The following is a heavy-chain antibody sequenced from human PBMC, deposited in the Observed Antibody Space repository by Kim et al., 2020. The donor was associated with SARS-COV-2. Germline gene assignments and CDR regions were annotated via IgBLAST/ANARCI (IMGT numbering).Heavy chain of an antibody. CDR1: GFTFDDYG. D-gene: IGHD2-21*02. CDR3: ARVRYCGGDCYFFDF. CDR2: INWNGGST. Sequence: GGSLRLSCAASGFTFDDYGMSWVRQTPGKGLEWVSNINWNGGSTGYVDSVKGRFTISSDNAKNSLYLQMNSLRAEETAWYHCARVRYCGGDCYFFDFWGQGTLVTVSS. J-gene: IGHJ4*02. V-gene: IGHV3-20*01.